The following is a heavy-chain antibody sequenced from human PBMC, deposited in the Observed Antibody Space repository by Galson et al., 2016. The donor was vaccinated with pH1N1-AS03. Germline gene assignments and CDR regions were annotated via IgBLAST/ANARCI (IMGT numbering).Heavy chain of an antibody. CDR3: ARDLSRLGDYGY. CDR1: GYTFSTYG. Sequence: SVKVSCKASGYTFSTYGISWVRQAPGQRLEWMGWINPVNGNTKYSQKFQGRVTITRDTSATTVYMELSSLRSEDTAVYYCARDLSRLGDYGYWGQGTLVTVSS. CDR2: INPVNGNT. V-gene: IGHV1-3*01. J-gene: IGHJ4*02. D-gene: IGHD3-16*01.